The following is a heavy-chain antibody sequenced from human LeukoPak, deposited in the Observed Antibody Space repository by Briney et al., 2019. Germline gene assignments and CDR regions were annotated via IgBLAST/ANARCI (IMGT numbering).Heavy chain of an antibody. CDR2: INSDGIST. CDR1: GFTFSNYW. V-gene: IGHV3-74*01. CDR3: ARDVGNFDY. Sequence: TGGSLRLSCAASGFTFSNYWMHWVRQAPGKELVWVSRINSDGISTGYADSVKGRFTVSRDNAKKTLYLQMNSLRAEDTAVYYCARDVGNFDYWGQGTLVTVSS. J-gene: IGHJ4*02.